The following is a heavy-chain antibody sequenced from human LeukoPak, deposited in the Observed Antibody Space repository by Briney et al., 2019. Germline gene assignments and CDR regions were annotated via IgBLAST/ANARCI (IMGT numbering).Heavy chain of an antibody. CDR1: GGSISSSIYY. J-gene: IGHJ4*02. V-gene: IGHV4-39*01. D-gene: IGHD4-17*01. Sequence: PSETLSLTCTVSGGSISSSIYYWGWIRQPPGKGLEWIGSIYYSGSTYYNPSLKSRVTISVDTSKNQFSLKLSSVTAADTAVYYCASDYGDYFVSADYWGQGTLVTVSS. CDR3: ASDYGDYFVSADY. CDR2: IYYSGST.